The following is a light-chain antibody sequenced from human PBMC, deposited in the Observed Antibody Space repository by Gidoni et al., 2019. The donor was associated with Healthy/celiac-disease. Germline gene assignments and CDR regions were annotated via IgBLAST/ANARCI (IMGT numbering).Light chain of an antibody. CDR1: QSVSSSY. CDR2: GAS. V-gene: IGKV3-20*01. Sequence: EIVLTQSPCPLSLSPGERSTLSCRASQSVSSSYLAWYQQKPGQAPRLLIYGASSRATGIPDRFSGSGSGTDFTLTISRLEPEDCAVYYCQQYGSSPGFTFGPGTKVDIK. J-gene: IGKJ3*01. CDR3: QQYGSSPGFT.